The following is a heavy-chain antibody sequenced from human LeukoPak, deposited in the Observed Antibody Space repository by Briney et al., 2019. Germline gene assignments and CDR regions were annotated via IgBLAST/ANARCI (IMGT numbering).Heavy chain of an antibody. D-gene: IGHD6-13*01. V-gene: IGHV3-11*06. CDR1: GFSFSDYY. CDR2: ISSSSSYT. J-gene: IGHJ3*02. Sequence: GGSLRLSCAVSGFSFSDYYMSWIRQAPGNGLEWVSYISSSSSYTNYADSVKGRFTISRDNAKNSLYLQMNSLRAEDTAVYYCARDGKAAAVDAFDIWGQGTMVTVSS. CDR3: ARDGKAAAVDAFDI.